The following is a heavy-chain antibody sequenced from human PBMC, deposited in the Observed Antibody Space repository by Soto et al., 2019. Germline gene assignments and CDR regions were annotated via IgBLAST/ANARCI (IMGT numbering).Heavy chain of an antibody. J-gene: IGHJ4*02. D-gene: IGHD2-15*01. CDR2: IFYSGRT. Sequence: SETLSLTCTVSGGSISSSSYFWGWIRQPPGKGLEWIESIFYSGRTYNSPSLRSRVAISVDTSKNQFSLKLTSVTAADTAVYFCARGTVVGNTGYYFDYWGQGTLVTVSS. V-gene: IGHV4-39*01. CDR3: ARGTVVGNTGYYFDY. CDR1: GGSISSSSYF.